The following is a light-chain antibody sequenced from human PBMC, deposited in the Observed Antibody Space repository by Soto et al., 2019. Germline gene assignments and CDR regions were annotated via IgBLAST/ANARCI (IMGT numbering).Light chain of an antibody. J-gene: IGLJ1*01. Sequence: QSALTQPASVSGSPGQSITISCTGTSSDVGGYNYVSWYQHHPGKAPKLIIYDVTNRPSGVSNPFSGSKSGNTASLTISGLQPEDEDEYYCSSYTTSNTRQIVFGTGTKLTVL. CDR1: SSDVGGYNY. CDR3: SSYTTSNTRQIV. V-gene: IGLV2-14*03. CDR2: DVT.